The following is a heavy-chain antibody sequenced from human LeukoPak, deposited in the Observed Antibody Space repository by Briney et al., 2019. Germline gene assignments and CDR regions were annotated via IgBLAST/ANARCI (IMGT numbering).Heavy chain of an antibody. CDR1: GGSISSYS. CDR3: ARAQRGYSYGLYFDY. J-gene: IGHJ4*02. D-gene: IGHD5-18*01. Sequence: TSETLSLTCTVYGGSISSYSWSWNRQPPGKGLEWIGYIYYSGSTNYNPSLKSRVTISVDTSKNQFSLKLSSVTAADTAVYYCARAQRGYSYGLYFDYWGQGTLFTVSS. V-gene: IGHV4-59*01. CDR2: IYYSGST.